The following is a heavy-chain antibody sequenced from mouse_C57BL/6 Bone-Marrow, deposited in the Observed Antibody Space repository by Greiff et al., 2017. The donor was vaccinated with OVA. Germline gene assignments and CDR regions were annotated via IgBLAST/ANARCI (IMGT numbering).Heavy chain of an antibody. V-gene: IGHV1-53*01. D-gene: IGHD3-2*02. CDR1: GYTFTSYW. J-gene: IGHJ4*01. Sequence: VQVVESGTDLVKPGASVKLSCKASGYTFTSYWMHWVKQRPGQGLEWIGNINPSNGGTNYNEKFKSKATLTVDKSSSTAYMQLSSLTSEDSAVYYCARPDSSGYCYAMDYWGQGTSVTVSS. CDR2: INPSNGGT. CDR3: ARPDSSGYCYAMDY.